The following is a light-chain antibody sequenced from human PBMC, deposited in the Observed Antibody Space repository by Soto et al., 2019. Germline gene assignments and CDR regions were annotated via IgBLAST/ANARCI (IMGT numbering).Light chain of an antibody. CDR1: SSDVGGYNY. CDR2: EVS. V-gene: IGLV2-8*01. CDR3: SSYAGSNFYV. Sequence: HSALAKPPSASGSPGQSVTISCTGTSSDVGGYNYVSWYQQHPGKAPKLMIYEVSKRPSGVPDRFSGSKSGNTASLTVSGLQAEDEDEYYCSSYAGSNFYVFGPGTKVTV. J-gene: IGLJ1*01.